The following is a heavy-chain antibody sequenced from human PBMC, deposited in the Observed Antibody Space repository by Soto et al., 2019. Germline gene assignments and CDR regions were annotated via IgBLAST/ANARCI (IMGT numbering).Heavy chain of an antibody. D-gene: IGHD3-22*01. J-gene: IGHJ4*02. CDR2: INWNGGST. CDR3: ARVPKVGTGDYDSSGYTFDY. V-gene: IGHV3-20*04. CDR1: GFTFDDYG. Sequence: EVQLVESGGGVVRPGGSLRLSCAASGFTFDDYGMSWVRQAPGKGLEWVSGINWNGGSTGYADSVKGRFTISRDNAKNSLYLQMNSLRAEDTALYYCARVPKVGTGDYDSSGYTFDYWGQGTLVTVSS.